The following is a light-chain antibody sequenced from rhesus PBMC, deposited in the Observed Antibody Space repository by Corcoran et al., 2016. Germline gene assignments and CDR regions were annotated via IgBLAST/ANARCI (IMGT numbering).Light chain of an antibody. J-gene: IGKJ1*01. V-gene: IGKV3-24*03. CDR2: GAS. CDR3: LQSSDWWT. Sequence: EIVMTQSPATLALSPGERATLSCRASQSIRNFLAWYQQKPGQAPRRLIYGASSRDPGIPERFRGSGSGTKCTLTISSLEPEDAGVYFCLQSSDWWTFGQGTKVEIK. CDR1: QSIRNF.